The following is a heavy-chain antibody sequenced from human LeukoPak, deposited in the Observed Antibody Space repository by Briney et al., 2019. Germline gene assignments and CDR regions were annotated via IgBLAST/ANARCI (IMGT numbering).Heavy chain of an antibody. CDR2: INHSGST. D-gene: IGHD6-13*01. J-gene: IGHJ6*03. CDR1: GGSFSGYY. V-gene: IGHV4-34*01. Sequence: SETLSLTCAVSGGSFSGYYWSWIRQPPGKGLEWIGEINHSGSTNYNPSLKSRVTISVDTSKNQFSLKLSSVTAADTAVYYCARAGYSSSWYRAMYMDVWGKGTTVTVSS. CDR3: ARAGYSSSWYRAMYMDV.